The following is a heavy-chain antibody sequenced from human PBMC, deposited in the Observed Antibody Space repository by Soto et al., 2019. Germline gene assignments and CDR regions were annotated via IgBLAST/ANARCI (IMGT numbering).Heavy chain of an antibody. CDR1: GGSFSGYY. D-gene: IGHD6-13*01. CDR2: INHSGST. Sequence: SETLSLTCAVYGGSFSGYYWSWIRQPPGKGLEWIGEINHSGSTNYNPSLKSRVTISVDTSKNQFSLKLSSVTAADTAVYYCAREGSAAGFDYWGQGTLVTVSS. V-gene: IGHV4-34*01. J-gene: IGHJ4*02. CDR3: AREGSAAGFDY.